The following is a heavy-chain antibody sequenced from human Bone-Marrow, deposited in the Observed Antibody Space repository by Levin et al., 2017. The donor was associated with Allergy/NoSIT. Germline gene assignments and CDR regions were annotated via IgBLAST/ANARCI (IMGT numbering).Heavy chain of an antibody. D-gene: IGHD3-16*01. V-gene: IGHV3-30-3*01. J-gene: IGHJ4*02. CDR1: GFAFSTYA. CDR2: ISYDRADK. CDR3: ARDHGAGGLPYYFDY. Sequence: HSGGSLRLSCAASGFAFSTYAIHWVRQAPGKGLEWVASISYDRADKYYSDSVKGRFTISRDNSNNTLYLQMNSLRPEDTAVYYCARDHGAGGLPYYFDYWGQGALVTVSS.